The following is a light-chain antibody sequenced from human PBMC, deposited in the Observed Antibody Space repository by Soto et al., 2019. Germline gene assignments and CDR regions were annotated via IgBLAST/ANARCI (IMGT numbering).Light chain of an antibody. V-gene: IGKV3D-20*02. Sequence: EIVLTQSPATLSLSPGERATLSCGASQSVTSSHLAWYQQKPGLAPRLLIYDASNRATGIPARFSGTGSGTDFTLTINNLEPEDFAVYYCQVRTNWSIAFGRGTRLEIK. J-gene: IGKJ5*01. CDR3: QVRTNWSIA. CDR1: QSVTSSH. CDR2: DAS.